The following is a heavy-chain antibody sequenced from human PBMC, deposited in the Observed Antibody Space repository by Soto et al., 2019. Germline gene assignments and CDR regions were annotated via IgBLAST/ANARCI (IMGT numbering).Heavy chain of an antibody. Sequence: EVQLVESGGALVQPGGSLRLSCAASGFSFRGYGLTWVRQAPGKGLEWVSAISSSSGSTFYADSVKGRFIISRDDSKNTLYLQMNSLRVEDTAVYYCTKPPSIKYGFDYWGQGTLVAVSS. J-gene: IGHJ4*02. V-gene: IGHV3-23*04. CDR2: ISSSSGST. D-gene: IGHD1-20*01. CDR3: TKPPSIKYGFDY. CDR1: GFSFRGYG.